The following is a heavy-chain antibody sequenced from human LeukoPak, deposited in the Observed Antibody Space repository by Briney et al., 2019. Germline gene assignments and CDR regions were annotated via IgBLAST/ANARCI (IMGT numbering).Heavy chain of an antibody. CDR1: GGSINSYY. D-gene: IGHD3-16*01. CDR3: ARFGGPSSPDY. Sequence: SETLSLTCTVSGGSINSYYWNWIRQPPGKGLEWIGYFYYSGSTNYNPSLKSRVTISVDTSKNQFSLELSSVTAADTAVYYCARFGGPSSPDYWGQGTLVTVSS. CDR2: FYYSGST. J-gene: IGHJ4*02. V-gene: IGHV4-59*01.